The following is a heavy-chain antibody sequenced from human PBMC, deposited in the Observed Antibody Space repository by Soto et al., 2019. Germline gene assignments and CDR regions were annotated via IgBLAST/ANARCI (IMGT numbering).Heavy chain of an antibody. CDR1: GGSISSSSYY. J-gene: IGHJ4*02. D-gene: IGHD3-10*01. CDR2: IYYSGST. Sequence: SETLSLTCTVSGGSISSSSYYWGWIRQPPGKGLEWIGSIYYSGSTYYNPSLKSRVTISVDTSKNQFSLKLNSMTAADTAVYYCARHNYGSGSTYIHYWGQGTLVTVSS. V-gene: IGHV4-39*01. CDR3: ARHNYGSGSTYIHY.